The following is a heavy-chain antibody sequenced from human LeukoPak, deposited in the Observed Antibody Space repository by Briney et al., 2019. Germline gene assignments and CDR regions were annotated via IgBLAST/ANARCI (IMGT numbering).Heavy chain of an antibody. Sequence: ASLKVSFRASGYTFTGYYMHWVRQAPGQGPGWMGWINPNSGGTNYAQTLQGWVTMTRDTSISTAYMELSRLRSDDTAVYYCARETTVTTGSDAFDIWGQGTMVTVSS. CDR1: GYTFTGYY. D-gene: IGHD4-11*01. V-gene: IGHV1-2*04. CDR3: ARETTVTTGSDAFDI. J-gene: IGHJ3*02. CDR2: INPNSGGT.